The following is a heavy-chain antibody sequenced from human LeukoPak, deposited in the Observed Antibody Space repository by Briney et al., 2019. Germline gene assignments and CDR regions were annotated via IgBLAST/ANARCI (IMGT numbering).Heavy chain of an antibody. V-gene: IGHV3-23*01. D-gene: IGHD4-17*01. J-gene: IGHJ4*02. CDR3: AKGYGDYNPGYFDY. CDR1: GFTFSSYA. Sequence: GGSPRLSCAASGFTFSSYAMSWVRQAPGKGLGWVSAISGSGGSTYYADSVKGRFTISRDNSKNTLYLQMNSLRAEDTAVYYCAKGYGDYNPGYFDYWGQGTLVTVSS. CDR2: ISGSGGST.